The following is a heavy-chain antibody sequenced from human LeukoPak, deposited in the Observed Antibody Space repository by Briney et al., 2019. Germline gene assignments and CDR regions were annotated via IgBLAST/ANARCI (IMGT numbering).Heavy chain of an antibody. Sequence: GGSLRLSCAASGFTFSSHWKHWVRQAPGKGLVWVSRISSDGTNTNYADSVKGRFTISRDNAKNTLYLQMNSLRVEDTAVYYCTRGPPDGSGNYYPGYFWGQGTLVTVSS. CDR1: GFTFSSHW. D-gene: IGHD3-10*01. V-gene: IGHV3-74*01. J-gene: IGHJ4*02. CDR2: ISSDGTNT. CDR3: TRGPPDGSGNYYPGYF.